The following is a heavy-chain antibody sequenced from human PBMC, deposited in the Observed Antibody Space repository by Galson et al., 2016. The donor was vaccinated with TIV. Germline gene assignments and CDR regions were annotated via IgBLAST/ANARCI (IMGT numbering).Heavy chain of an antibody. CDR1: GYRFTNHW. Sequence: SGAEVKQPGESLKISCKASGYRFTNHWIGWVRQMPGKGLEWMGVIYPGDSDTRYSPSFQGQVTISADKSSSTAHLQWSSLKASDTAMYYCARLEGYDDSASDYWGQGTLVTVSS. V-gene: IGHV5-51*01. D-gene: IGHD3-22*01. CDR3: ARLEGYDDSASDY. CDR2: IYPGDSDT. J-gene: IGHJ4*02.